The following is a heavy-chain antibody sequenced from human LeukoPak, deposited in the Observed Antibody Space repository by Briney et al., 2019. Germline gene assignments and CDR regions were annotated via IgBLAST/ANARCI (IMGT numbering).Heavy chain of an antibody. J-gene: IGHJ4*02. D-gene: IGHD3-10*01. V-gene: IGHV4-38-2*01. CDR2: IYHSGST. CDR1: GYSISSGYY. Sequence: SETLSLTXAVSGYSISSGYYWGWIRQPPGKGLEWIGSIYHSGSTYYNPSLKSRVTISVDTSKNQFSLKLSSVTAADTAVYYCARQPEPYGSGSFFDYWGQGTLVTVSS. CDR3: ARQPEPYGSGSFFDY.